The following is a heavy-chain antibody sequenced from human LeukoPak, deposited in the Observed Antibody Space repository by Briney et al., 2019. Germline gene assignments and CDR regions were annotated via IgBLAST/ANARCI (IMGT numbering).Heavy chain of an antibody. Sequence: PGGSLRLSYAASGVTFDDYGMSWVRQAPGKGLEWVSGINWNGGSTGYADSVKGRFTNSRDNAKNSLYLQMNSVRAEDTALYYCARDCSGGSCQVRDYWGQGTLVTVPS. V-gene: IGHV3-20*03. J-gene: IGHJ4*02. CDR1: GVTFDDYG. CDR3: ARDCSGGSCQVRDY. CDR2: INWNGGST. D-gene: IGHD2-15*01.